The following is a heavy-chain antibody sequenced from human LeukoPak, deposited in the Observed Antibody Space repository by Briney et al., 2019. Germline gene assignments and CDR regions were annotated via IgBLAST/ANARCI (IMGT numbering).Heavy chain of an antibody. D-gene: IGHD4-17*01. V-gene: IGHV3-30-3*01. Sequence: GGSLRLSCAASGFTFSSYAMHWVRQAPGKGLEWVAVISYDGSNKYYADSVKGRFTISRDNAKNSLYLELNSLRAEDTAVYHCVRDSDTYGDHTTRRFDYWGQGTLVTVSS. CDR3: VRDSDTYGDHTTRRFDY. CDR2: ISYDGSNK. CDR1: GFTFSSYA. J-gene: IGHJ4*02.